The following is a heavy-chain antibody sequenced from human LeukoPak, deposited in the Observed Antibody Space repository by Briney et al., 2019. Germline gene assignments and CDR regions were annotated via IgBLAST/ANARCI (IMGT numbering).Heavy chain of an antibody. CDR1: GFTFSSYG. Sequence: GGSLRLSCAASGFTFSSYGMHWVRQAPGKGLEWVSVIYSGGSTYYADSVKGRFTISRDNSKNTLYLQMNSLRAEDTAVYYCARDGGGGVLRFGYWGQGTLVTVSS. CDR2: IYSGGST. J-gene: IGHJ4*02. V-gene: IGHV3-53*01. D-gene: IGHD3-3*01. CDR3: ARDGGGGVLRFGY.